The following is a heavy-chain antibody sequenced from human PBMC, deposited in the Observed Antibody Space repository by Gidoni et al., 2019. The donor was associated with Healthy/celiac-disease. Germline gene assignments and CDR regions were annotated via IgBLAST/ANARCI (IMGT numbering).Heavy chain of an antibody. V-gene: IGHV3-21*01. CDR2: ISSSSSYI. CDR3: ACTFGIAAAGNWFDP. CDR1: GFTFSSYS. D-gene: IGHD6-13*01. J-gene: IGHJ5*02. Sequence: GLVKPGGSLRLSCAASGFTFSSYSMNWVRQAPGKGLEWVSSISSSSSYIYYADSVKGRFTISRDNAKNSLYLQMNSLRAEDTAVYYCACTFGIAAAGNWFDPWGQGTLVTVSS.